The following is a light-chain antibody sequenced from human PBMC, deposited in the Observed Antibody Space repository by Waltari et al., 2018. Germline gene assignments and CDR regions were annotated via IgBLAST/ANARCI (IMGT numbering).Light chain of an antibody. V-gene: IGKV3-15*01. CDR3: QQYTDWPPTWT. CDR1: ESVSSN. J-gene: IGKJ1*01. CDR2: GAS. Sequence: EIVMTQSPDTLSVSPGERATLSCSASESVSSNLAWYQQKPGQAPRLLILGASTRATGIPARFSGSGSGTEFTLTISSPQSEDLAIYYCQQYTDWPPTWTFGQGTKVEI.